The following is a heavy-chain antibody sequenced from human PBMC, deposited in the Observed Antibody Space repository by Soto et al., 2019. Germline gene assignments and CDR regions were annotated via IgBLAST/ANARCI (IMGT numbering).Heavy chain of an antibody. CDR2: ISSNSSTI. Sequence: GGSLRLSCAASGFTFSSYSMNWVRQAPGKGLEWVSYISSNSSTIYYADSVKGRFTISRDNAKNSLYLQMNSLRAEDTAVYYCARDGIYSGYETTPFFDYWGQGTLVTVSS. CDR3: ARDGIYSGYETTPFFDY. CDR1: GFTFSSYS. D-gene: IGHD5-12*01. V-gene: IGHV3-48*01. J-gene: IGHJ4*02.